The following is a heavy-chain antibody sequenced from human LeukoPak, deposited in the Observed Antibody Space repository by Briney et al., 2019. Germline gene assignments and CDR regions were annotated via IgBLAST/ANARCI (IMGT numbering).Heavy chain of an antibody. CDR2: IRNDGSTE. V-gene: IGHV3-30*02. J-gene: IGHJ4*02. CDR3: AKERWVSNNLYYFDY. Sequence: PGGSLRLSCAASGFTFSSYVMYWVRQAPGKGLEWVTFIRNDGSTEYPADSVKGRFTISRDNSKNTLYLQMNSLRAEDTAIYYCAKERWVSNNLYYFDYWGQGTLVTVSS. CDR1: GFTFSSYV. D-gene: IGHD5-24*01.